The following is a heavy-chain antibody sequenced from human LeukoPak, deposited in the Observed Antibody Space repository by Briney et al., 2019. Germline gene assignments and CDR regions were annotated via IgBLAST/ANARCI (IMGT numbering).Heavy chain of an antibody. J-gene: IGHJ6*03. V-gene: IGHV4-39*01. D-gene: IGHD3-22*01. CDR3: ATTSGYRNYYYYYIDV. Sequence: SETLSLTCTVSGVSISDTVYYWGWIRQAPGKGLEWIGTSFDGGNSYYNPSLKSRVTMSVDGSKNQFSLTLASVTAADTAVYYCATTSGYRNYYYYYIDVWGKGTTVTVSS. CDR2: SFDGGNS. CDR1: GVSISDTVYY.